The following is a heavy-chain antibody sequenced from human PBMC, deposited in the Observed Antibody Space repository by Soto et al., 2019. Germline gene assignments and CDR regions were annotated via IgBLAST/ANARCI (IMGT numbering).Heavy chain of an antibody. CDR3: AKTANGWFSAFDI. V-gene: IGHV3-23*01. CDR2: ISGSGGTT. Sequence: EVQLLESGGGLVQPGGSLRLSCAASGFTFSSYAMSWVRQAPGKGLELVSAISGSGGTTYYADAEKGRFTFSRNNSKNTLYLQMNSLRAEDTAVYYCAKTANGWFSAFDIWGQGTMVTVSS. J-gene: IGHJ3*02. CDR1: GFTFSSYA. D-gene: IGHD6-19*01.